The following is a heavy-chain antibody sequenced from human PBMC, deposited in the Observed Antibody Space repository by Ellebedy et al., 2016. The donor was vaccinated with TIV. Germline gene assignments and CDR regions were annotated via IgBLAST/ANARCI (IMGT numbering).Heavy chain of an antibody. CDR1: GITFTSYS. CDR2: IIPIYRIA. CDR3: ARVQGPRFGDLFYGLDV. Sequence: AASVKVSCKASGITFTSYSYSWVRQAPGQGLEWMGGIIPIYRIARYAERFQGRATVTADESTGIAYLELSGLKSEDTDVYYCARVQGPRFGDLFYGLDVWGQGTTVAVSS. V-gene: IGHV1-69*13. J-gene: IGHJ6*02. D-gene: IGHD3-10*01.